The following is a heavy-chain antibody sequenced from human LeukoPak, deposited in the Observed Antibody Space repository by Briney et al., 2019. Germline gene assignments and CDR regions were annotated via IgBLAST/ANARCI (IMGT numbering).Heavy chain of an antibody. CDR3: ARSLYPSGSFFDY. Sequence: GGSLRLSCAASGFTFSSYWMSWVRQAPGKGLEWVANIKQDGSEKYYVDSVKGRFTISRDNAKNSLYLQMNSLRAEDTAVYYCARSLYPSGSFFDYWGQGTLGTVSS. J-gene: IGHJ4*02. V-gene: IGHV3-7*01. CDR2: IKQDGSEK. CDR1: GFTFSSYW. D-gene: IGHD6-13*01.